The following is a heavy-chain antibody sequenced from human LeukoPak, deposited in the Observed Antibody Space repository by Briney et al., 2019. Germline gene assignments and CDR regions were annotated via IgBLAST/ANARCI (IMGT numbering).Heavy chain of an antibody. CDR2: INHSGST. CDR1: GGSFSGYY. J-gene: IGHJ3*01. V-gene: IGHV4-34*01. D-gene: IGHD3-3*01. CDR3: ARVRSHHSFWSGFF. Sequence: PSETLSPTCAVYGGSFSGYYWSWIRQPPGKGLEWIGEINHSGSTNYNPSLKSRVTISVDTSKSQFSLKLSSVTAAHTAVYYCARVRSHHSFWSGFFWGQGTMVTVSS.